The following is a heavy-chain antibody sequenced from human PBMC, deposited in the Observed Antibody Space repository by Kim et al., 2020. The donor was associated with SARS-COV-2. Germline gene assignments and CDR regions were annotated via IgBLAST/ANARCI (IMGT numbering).Heavy chain of an antibody. Sequence: VKGRFTISRDNAKNSLYLQMNSLRAEDTAVYYCARGGGYCSGGSCFRLKYWGQGTLVTVSS. D-gene: IGHD2-15*01. V-gene: IGHV3-11*06. CDR3: ARGGGYCSGGSCFRLKY. J-gene: IGHJ4*02.